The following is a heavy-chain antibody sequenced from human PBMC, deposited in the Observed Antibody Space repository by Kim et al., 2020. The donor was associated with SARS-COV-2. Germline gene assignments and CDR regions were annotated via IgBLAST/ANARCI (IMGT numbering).Heavy chain of an antibody. J-gene: IGHJ5*02. V-gene: IGHV3-30*01. CDR3: ARGGGYQLLYWFDP. Sequence: DSVKGRFTISRDNSKNTLYLQMNTLRAEDTAVYYCARGGGYQLLYWFDPWGQGTLVTVSS. D-gene: IGHD2-2*01.